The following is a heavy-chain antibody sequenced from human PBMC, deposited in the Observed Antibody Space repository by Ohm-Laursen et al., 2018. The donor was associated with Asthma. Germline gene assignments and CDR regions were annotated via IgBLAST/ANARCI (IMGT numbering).Heavy chain of an antibody. J-gene: IGHJ4*02. CDR2: INPLGYEK. CDR1: GYTFSRYS. Sequence: SLRLSCTAFGYTFSRYSIHWVRQLPGGSLEWVAKINPLGYEKYYMDSVRGRFTVSRDNAKNSLYLEMNSLRVEDTAVYYCVTDAWWSYVHWGLGTLVTVSS. V-gene: IGHV3-7*01. D-gene: IGHD1-26*01. CDR3: VTDAWWSYVH.